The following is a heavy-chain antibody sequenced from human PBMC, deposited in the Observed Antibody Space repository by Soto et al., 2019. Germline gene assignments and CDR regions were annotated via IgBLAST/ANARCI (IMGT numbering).Heavy chain of an antibody. CDR2: INAGNGNT. CDR1: GYTFTSYA. D-gene: IGHD2-2*01. V-gene: IGHV1-3*01. CDR3: ARDQGSVYCSSTSCYGNWYFDL. J-gene: IGHJ2*01. Sequence: QVQLVQSGAEVKKPGASVKVSCKASGYTFTSYAMHWVRQAPGQRLEWMGWINAGNGNTKYSQKFQGRVTITRDTSASKAYMELSSLRSEDTAVYYCARDQGSVYCSSTSCYGNWYFDLWGRGTLVTVSS.